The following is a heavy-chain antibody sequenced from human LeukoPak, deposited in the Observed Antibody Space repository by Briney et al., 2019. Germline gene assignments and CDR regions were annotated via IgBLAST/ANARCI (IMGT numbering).Heavy chain of an antibody. CDR2: ISGSGGST. Sequence: GGSLRLSCAASGFTFSSYAMSWVRQAPGKGLEWVSAISGSGGSTYYADSVKGRSTISRDNSKNTLYLQMNSLRAEDTAVYYCARCFPRAGSSWSLLYYGMDVWGQGTTVTVSS. CDR1: GFTFSSYA. D-gene: IGHD6-13*01. V-gene: IGHV3-23*01. J-gene: IGHJ6*02. CDR3: ARCFPRAGSSWSLLYYGMDV.